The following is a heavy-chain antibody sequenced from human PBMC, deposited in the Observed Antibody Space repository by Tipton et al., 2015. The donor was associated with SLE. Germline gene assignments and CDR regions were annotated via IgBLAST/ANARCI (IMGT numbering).Heavy chain of an antibody. CDR2: IYYSGST. Sequence: TLSLTCTVSGGSISSYYWSWIRQPPGKGLEWIGYIYYSGSTNYNPSLKSRVTISVDTSKNQFSLKLSSVTAADTAVYYCARDRDLYCSGGSCSSLYFDIGGRGTLVAVPS. V-gene: IGHV4-59*01. CDR1: GGSISSYY. D-gene: IGHD2-15*01. J-gene: IGHJ2*01. CDR3: ARDRDLYCSGGSCSSLYFDI.